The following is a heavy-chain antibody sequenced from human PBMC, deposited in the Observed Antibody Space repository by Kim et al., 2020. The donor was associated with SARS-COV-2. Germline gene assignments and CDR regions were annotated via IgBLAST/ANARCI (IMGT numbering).Heavy chain of an antibody. J-gene: IGHJ6*02. Sequence: GGSLRLSCAASGFTFSSYGMHWVRQAPGKGLEWVAVISYDGSNKYYADSVKGRFTISRDNSKNTLYLQMNSLRAEDTAVYYCAKELDVVPGFYYYYGMDVWGQGTTVTVSS. V-gene: IGHV3-30*18. CDR2: ISYDGSNK. CDR3: AKELDVVPGFYYYYGMDV. D-gene: IGHD2-2*01. CDR1: GFTFSSYG.